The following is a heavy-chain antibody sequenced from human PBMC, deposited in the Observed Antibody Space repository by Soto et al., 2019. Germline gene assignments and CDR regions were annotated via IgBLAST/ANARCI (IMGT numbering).Heavy chain of an antibody. V-gene: IGHV3-23*01. D-gene: IGHD4-17*01. CDR3: ARETYGDYVGYFDP. Sequence: PGGSLRLSCAASGFTFSSYAMSWVRQAPGKGLEWVSVIYSGGSTKYADSVKGRFTISRDTSKNQFSLKVSSVTAADTAVYYCARETYGDYVGYFDPWGQGTLVTVSS. CDR1: GFTFSSYA. J-gene: IGHJ5*02. CDR2: IYSGGST.